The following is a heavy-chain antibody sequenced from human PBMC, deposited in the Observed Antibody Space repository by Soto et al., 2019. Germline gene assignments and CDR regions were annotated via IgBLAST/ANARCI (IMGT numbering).Heavy chain of an antibody. V-gene: IGHV4-30-2*01. J-gene: IGHJ4*02. D-gene: IGHD4-17*01. CDR3: ARRYGASFDY. CDR2: IYHSGST. Sequence: SETLSLTCTVSGGSISSGGYSWSWIRQPPGKGLEWIGYIYHSGSTYYNPSLKSRVTISVDRSKNQFSLKLSSVTAADTAVYYCARRYGASFDYWGQGTLVTVSS. CDR1: GGSISSGGYS.